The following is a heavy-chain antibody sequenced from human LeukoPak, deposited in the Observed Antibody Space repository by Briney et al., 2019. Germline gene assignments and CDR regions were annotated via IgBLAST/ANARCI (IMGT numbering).Heavy chain of an antibody. Sequence: GGSLRLSCAASGFTFSNYAINWGRQAPGKGLEWVSSITSSSAYIYYADSVQGRFSISRDDAKNSLYLQMNSLRAEDTARYYCARDNGDVVAPLLDVWGKGTTVTISS. V-gene: IGHV3-21*01. CDR2: ITSSSAYI. D-gene: IGHD2-21*01. CDR1: GFTFSNYA. J-gene: IGHJ6*04. CDR3: ARDNGDVVAPLLDV.